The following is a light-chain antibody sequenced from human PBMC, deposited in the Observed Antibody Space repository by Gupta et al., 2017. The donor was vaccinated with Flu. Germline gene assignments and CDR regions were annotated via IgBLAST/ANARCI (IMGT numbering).Light chain of an antibody. V-gene: IGLV2-14*01. Sequence: ITISCTGTSRDVGNYNYVSWYQQHPGKAPKLIIYEVTNRPSGVSTRFSGSKSGNTASLTISGLQGEDEADYYCSSYTSISTGVFGGGTKVTVL. CDR1: SRDVGNYNY. CDR3: SSYTSISTGV. CDR2: EVT. J-gene: IGLJ3*02.